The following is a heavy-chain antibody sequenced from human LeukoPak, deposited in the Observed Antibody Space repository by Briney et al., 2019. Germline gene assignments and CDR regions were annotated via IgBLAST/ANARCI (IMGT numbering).Heavy chain of an antibody. CDR1: GDSISNNIW. D-gene: IGHD6-13*01. Sequence: SETLSLTCTVSGDSISNNIWWSWVRQPRGKGLEWIGEIFHSGSTNYNPSLKSRVTISLDKSKNQVALRVDSLTAADTAVYYCAKNAWYCLDYWGQGTLVTVSS. CDR2: IFHSGST. J-gene: IGHJ4*02. V-gene: IGHV4-4*02. CDR3: AKNAWYCLDY.